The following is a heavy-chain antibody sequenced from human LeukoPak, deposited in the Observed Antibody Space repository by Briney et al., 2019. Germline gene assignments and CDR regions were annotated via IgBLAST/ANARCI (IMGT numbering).Heavy chain of an antibody. CDR1: GGSISSYY. CDR3: ARVTVTGDAFDI. Sequence: SSETLSLTCTVSGGSISSYYWSWIRQPPGEGLEWIGYIYYSGSTNYNPSLKSRVTISVDTSKNQFSLKLSSVTAADTAVYYCARVTVTGDAFDIWGQGTMVTVSS. J-gene: IGHJ3*02. V-gene: IGHV4-59*01. CDR2: IYYSGST. D-gene: IGHD4-17*01.